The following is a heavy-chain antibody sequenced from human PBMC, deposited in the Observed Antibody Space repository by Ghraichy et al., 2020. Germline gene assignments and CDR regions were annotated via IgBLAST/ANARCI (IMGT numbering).Heavy chain of an antibody. Sequence: GGSLRLSCAASGFTFSDFAMNWVRQAPGKGLEWVSIIHNGGGTSYADSVKGRFTISRENSKNTLYLQMNSLRAEDTAVYYCAKTEGWHVRDYNFDYWGQGTLVTVSS. CDR2: IHNGGGT. D-gene: IGHD3-16*01. CDR1: GFTFSDFA. J-gene: IGHJ4*02. CDR3: AKTEGWHVRDYNFDY. V-gene: IGHV3-23*01.